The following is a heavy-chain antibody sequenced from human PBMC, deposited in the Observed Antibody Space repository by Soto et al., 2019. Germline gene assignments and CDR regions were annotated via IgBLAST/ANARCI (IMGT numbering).Heavy chain of an antibody. CDR2: IYYSGST. D-gene: IGHD3-10*01. J-gene: IGHJ6*02. CDR1: GGSISSSSYY. CDR3: ATTGGYYYGMDV. Sequence: SETLSLTCTVSGGSISSSSYYWGWIRQPPGKGLEWIGSIYYSGSTYYNPSLKSRVTISVDTSKNQFSLKLSSVTAADTAVYYCATTGGYYYGMDVWGQGTTVTVS. V-gene: IGHV4-39*01.